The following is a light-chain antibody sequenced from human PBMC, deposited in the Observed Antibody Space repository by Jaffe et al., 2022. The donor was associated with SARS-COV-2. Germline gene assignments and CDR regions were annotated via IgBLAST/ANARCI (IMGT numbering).Light chain of an antibody. V-gene: IGKV2D-29*02. CDR3: MQSLQFPLT. J-gene: IGKJ4*01. CDR1: QSLLHSNGQTY. Sequence: DIVMTQTPLSLSVTPGQPASISCKSSQSLLHSNGQTYLFWFLQKPGQSPQLLIYAVSNRFSGVPERFSGSGSGTDFTLKISRVEAEDVGIYYCMQSLQFPLTFGGGTKVEVK. CDR2: AVS.